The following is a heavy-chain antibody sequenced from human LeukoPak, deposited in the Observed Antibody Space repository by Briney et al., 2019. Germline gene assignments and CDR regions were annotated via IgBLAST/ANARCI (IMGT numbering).Heavy chain of an antibody. J-gene: IGHJ4*02. CDR1: GFIFSNYA. CDR3: AKASWVSSADAVL. V-gene: IGHV3-23*01. Sequence: PGGSLRLSCAASGFIFSNYAMSWVRQAPARGLEWVSSLRGDGETFYADSVKGRFTLSRDDSRNTVYLQPNNLRVEDTAVYYCAKASWVSSADAVLWGQGTLVTVSS. CDR2: LRGDGET. D-gene: IGHD3-3*02.